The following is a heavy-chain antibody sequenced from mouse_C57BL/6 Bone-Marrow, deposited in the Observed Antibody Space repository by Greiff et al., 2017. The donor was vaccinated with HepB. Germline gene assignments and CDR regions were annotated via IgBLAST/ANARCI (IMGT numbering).Heavy chain of an antibody. CDR3: GFTTVDYYAMDY. V-gene: IGHV1-72*01. D-gene: IGHD1-1*01. J-gene: IGHJ4*01. Sequence: QVQLQQSGAELVKPGASVKLSCKASGYTFTSYWMHWVKQRPGRGLEWIGRIDPSSGGTKYNEKFKSKATLTVDKPSSTAYMQLSSLTSEDSAVYYCGFTTVDYYAMDYWGQGTSVTVSS. CDR1: GYTFTSYW. CDR2: IDPSSGGT.